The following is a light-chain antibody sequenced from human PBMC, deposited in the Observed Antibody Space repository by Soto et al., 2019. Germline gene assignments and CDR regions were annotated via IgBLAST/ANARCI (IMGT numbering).Light chain of an antibody. V-gene: IGLV2-14*01. CDR3: SSYTRSSTLV. J-gene: IGLJ2*01. CDR2: EVS. Sequence: QSALTQPASVSGSPGQSITISCTGTSSDDGGYNYVSWYQHHPGKAPKLMIYEVSDRPSGVANRFSGSKSGNTASLTISGVQAEDEADYYCSSYTRSSTLVFGGGTKLTVL. CDR1: SSDDGGYNY.